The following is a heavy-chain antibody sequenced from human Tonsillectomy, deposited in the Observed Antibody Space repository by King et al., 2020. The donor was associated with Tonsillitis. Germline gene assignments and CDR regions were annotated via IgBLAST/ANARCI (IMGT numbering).Heavy chain of an antibody. J-gene: IGHJ5*02. CDR3: ARVYPPFYSSVLDWFDP. Sequence: HVQLQQWGAGLLKPSETLSLTCAVYGGSFSGYYWSWIRQPPGKGLEWIGEINHSGSTNYNPSLKSRVTVSVDTSKNQFSLKLSSVTAADTAVYYCARVYPPFYSSVLDWFDPWGQGTLVTVSS. V-gene: IGHV4-34*01. D-gene: IGHD6-19*01. CDR1: GGSFSGYY. CDR2: INHSGST.